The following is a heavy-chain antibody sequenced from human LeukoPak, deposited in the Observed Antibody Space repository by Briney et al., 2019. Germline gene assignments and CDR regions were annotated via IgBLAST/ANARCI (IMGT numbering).Heavy chain of an antibody. J-gene: IGHJ5*02. CDR2: IIPNLGIA. Sequence: SVKVSCKASGGTFSSYTISWVRQAPGQGLEWMGRIIPNLGIANYAQKFQGRVTITADKSTSTAYMELSSLRSEDTAVYYCARGPAGLYNWFDPWGQGTLVTVSS. D-gene: IGHD6-19*01. CDR3: ARGPAGLYNWFDP. CDR1: GGTFSSYT. V-gene: IGHV1-69*02.